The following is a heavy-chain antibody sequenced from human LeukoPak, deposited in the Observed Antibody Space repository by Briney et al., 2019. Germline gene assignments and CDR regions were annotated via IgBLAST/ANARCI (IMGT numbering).Heavy chain of an antibody. Sequence: ASVKVSCKASGYTFTSYDINWVRQATGQGLEWMGWMNPNSGNTGYAQKFQGRVTMARNTSISTAYMELSSLRSEDTAVYYCAREGLSSSWYSDAFDIWGQGTMVTVSS. J-gene: IGHJ3*02. CDR3: AREGLSSSWYSDAFDI. CDR1: GYTFTSYD. CDR2: MNPNSGNT. D-gene: IGHD6-13*01. V-gene: IGHV1-8*02.